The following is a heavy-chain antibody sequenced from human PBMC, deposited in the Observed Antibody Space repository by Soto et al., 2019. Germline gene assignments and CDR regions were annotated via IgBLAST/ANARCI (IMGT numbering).Heavy chain of an antibody. J-gene: IGHJ4*02. CDR3: ARESEDLTSNFDY. CDR2: IWHSGSV. V-gene: IGHV4-38-2*02. CDR1: GFSINTNYY. Sequence: SETLSLTCTVSGFSINTNYYWGWIRQPPGKGLEWIGSIWHSGSVYYNPSLKSRVTVSIDTSKNEFSLRLNSMTAEDTAVYYCARESEDLTSNFDYWGQGTLVTVSS.